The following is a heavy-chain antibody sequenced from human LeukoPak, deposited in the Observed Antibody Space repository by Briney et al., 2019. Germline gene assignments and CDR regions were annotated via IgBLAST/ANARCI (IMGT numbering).Heavy chain of an antibody. D-gene: IGHD3-3*01. CDR1: GYTFTSYG. Sequence: SVTVSCKASGYTFTSYGISWVRQAPGQGLEWMGWISAYNGNTNYAQKLQGRVTMTTDTSTSTAYMELRSLRSDDTAVYYCARVVYYDFWSGYRSDHYFDYWGQGTLVTVSS. CDR2: ISAYNGNT. CDR3: ARVVYYDFWSGYRSDHYFDY. V-gene: IGHV1-18*01. J-gene: IGHJ4*02.